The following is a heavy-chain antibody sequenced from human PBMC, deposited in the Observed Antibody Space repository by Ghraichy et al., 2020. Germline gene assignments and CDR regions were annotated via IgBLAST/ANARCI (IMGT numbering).Heavy chain of an antibody. Sequence: GGSLRLSCAASGFTFSSHWMHWVRQATGKGLVALSHINGAETTTTYAESVKGRFTISRENAKNTLYLQMNSLRAEDTAIYYCARDNWGSIDYWGQGTLVTVSS. V-gene: IGHV3-74*03. CDR3: ARDNWGSIDY. J-gene: IGHJ4*02. CDR2: INGAETTT. D-gene: IGHD7-27*01. CDR1: GFTFSSHW.